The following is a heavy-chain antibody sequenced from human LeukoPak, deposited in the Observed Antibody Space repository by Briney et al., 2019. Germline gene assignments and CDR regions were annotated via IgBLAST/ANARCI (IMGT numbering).Heavy chain of an antibody. CDR2: INPSGGST. V-gene: IGHV1-46*01. J-gene: IGHJ3*01. CDR1: GYIFTTYF. Sequence: HRASVKVSCKASGYIFTTYFIHWVRQAPGQGLEWMGIINPSGGSTSYAQKFQGRVTMTRDMSTSTVYMALFSLRSEDTAVYYCARELSMEDPFTPKNHDSSFGDAFDLWGQGTMVTVSS. D-gene: IGHD3-22*01. CDR3: ARELSMEDPFTPKNHDSSFGDAFDL.